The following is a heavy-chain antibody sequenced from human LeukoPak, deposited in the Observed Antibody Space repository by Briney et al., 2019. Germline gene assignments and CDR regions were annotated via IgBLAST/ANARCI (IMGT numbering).Heavy chain of an antibody. V-gene: IGHV3-30-3*01. Sequence: GGSLRLSCVGSEFTFNLYAMHWARQAPGKGLEWVAVISSGGGHKFYGDSVKGRFTISRDDSKNTLYLQMDSLRVEDTAIYYCVRDGRTAAPGTVDYWGQGTLVTVSS. CDR1: EFTFNLYA. D-gene: IGHD6-13*01. J-gene: IGHJ4*02. CDR3: VRDGRTAAPGTVDY. CDR2: ISSGGGHK.